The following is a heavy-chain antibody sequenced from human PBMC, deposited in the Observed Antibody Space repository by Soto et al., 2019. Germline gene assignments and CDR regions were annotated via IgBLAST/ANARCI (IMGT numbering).Heavy chain of an antibody. CDR1: GFTFSTYA. V-gene: IGHV3-23*01. D-gene: IGHD6-13*01. CDR2: ISGSGGST. CDR3: AKQSQYSNSWYDIDY. J-gene: IGHJ4*02. Sequence: EVQLLESGGGLVQPGGSLRLSCAASGFTFSTYAMNWVRQAPGMGLEWVLGISGSGGSTHYADAVKGRFTISRDNSKNTLYLQMDSLRAEDTAVYYCAKQSQYSNSWYDIDYWGQGTLVIVST.